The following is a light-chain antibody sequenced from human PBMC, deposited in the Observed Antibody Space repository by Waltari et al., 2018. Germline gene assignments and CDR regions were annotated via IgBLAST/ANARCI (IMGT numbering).Light chain of an antibody. CDR2: ATS. J-gene: IGKJ2*01. V-gene: IGKV1-39*01. CDR1: ENIGIY. CDR3: QHTFETPYS. Sequence: DIQMTQSPSSLSASIGDRVTITCRASENIGIYLNWYQQRTGEAPKLLIYATSTLQTEVPSRFSGSGSRTDFTLTISSLQPEDFATYYCQHTFETPYSFGQGTKL.